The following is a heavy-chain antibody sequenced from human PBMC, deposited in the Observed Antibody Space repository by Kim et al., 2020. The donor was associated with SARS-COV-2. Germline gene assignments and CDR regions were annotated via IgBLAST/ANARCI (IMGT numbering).Heavy chain of an antibody. D-gene: IGHD3-22*01. J-gene: IGHJ4*02. Sequence: SLKSAVHLSVDTSKNQFSLKLSSVTAADTAVYYCARLNYYDSSGYYEFDYWGQGTLVTVSS. V-gene: IGHV4-39*01. CDR3: ARLNYYDSSGYYEFDY.